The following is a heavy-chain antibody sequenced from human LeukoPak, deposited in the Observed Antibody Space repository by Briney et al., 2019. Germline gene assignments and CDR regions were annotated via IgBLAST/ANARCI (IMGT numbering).Heavy chain of an antibody. CDR1: GFTFSSFP. V-gene: IGHV3-30*04. D-gene: IGHD2-2*01. J-gene: IGHJ4*02. CDR2: ISYEGTNK. Sequence: GGSLRLSCAASGFTFSSFPTHWVRQAPGKGLEWVAIISYEGTNKDYPDSLNGRFTISRDNAKNSLYLQMNSLRAEDTAVYYCAGPMGPAAIFGFDYWGQGTLVTVSS. CDR3: AGPMGPAAIFGFDY.